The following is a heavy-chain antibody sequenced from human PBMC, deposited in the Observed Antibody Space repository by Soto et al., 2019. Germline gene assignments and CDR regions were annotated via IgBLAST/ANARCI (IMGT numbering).Heavy chain of an antibody. V-gene: IGHV3-53*01. CDR1: GFTVSSKY. CDR2: IYSGGST. J-gene: IGHJ6*02. Sequence: EVQLVESAGGLIHPGWSLRLSFGASGFTVSSKYMSYVRQAPGKGLAWVSVIYSGGSTYYADSVKGRFTISRENSKIPLYLKSNGLRAEDTAVYYCARYPVFRFFDWLSDYGMDVWGQGATV. CDR3: ARYPVFRFFDWLSDYGMDV. D-gene: IGHD3-9*01.